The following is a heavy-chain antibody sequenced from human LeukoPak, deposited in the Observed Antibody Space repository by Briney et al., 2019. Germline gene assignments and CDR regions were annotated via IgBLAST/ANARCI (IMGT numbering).Heavy chain of an antibody. CDR1: GDSISSSSYY. J-gene: IGHJ4*02. D-gene: IGHD3-10*01. V-gene: IGHV4-39*07. CDR3: ARGRRSRRLLDTMVRGVITSCFDY. CDR2: INHSGST. Sequence: SETLSLTCTVSGDSISSSSYYWGWIRQPPGKGLEWIGEINHSGSTNYNPSLKSRVTISVDTSKNQFSLKLSSVTAADTAVYYCARGRRSRRLLDTMVRGVITSCFDYWGQGTLVTVSS.